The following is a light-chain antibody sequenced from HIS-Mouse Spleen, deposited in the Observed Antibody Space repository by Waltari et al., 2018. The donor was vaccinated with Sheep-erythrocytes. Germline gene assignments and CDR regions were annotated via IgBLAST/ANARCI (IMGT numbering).Light chain of an antibody. J-gene: IGLJ3*02. CDR2: DGS. CDR1: SSVVGSYTL. V-gene: IGLV2-23*01. Sequence: QSALTQPAYVSGSPGQSITISCTATSSVVGSYTLVSWSQQQQAKAPKLVVYDGSKLASGVSNRFSGSKSGNTASLTISGLQAEDEADYYCCSYAGSSTPWVFGAGTKLTVL. CDR3: CSYAGSSTPWV.